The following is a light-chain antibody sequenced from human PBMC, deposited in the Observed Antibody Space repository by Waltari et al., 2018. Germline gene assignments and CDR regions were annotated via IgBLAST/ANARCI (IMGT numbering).Light chain of an antibody. CDR1: QSISSY. Sequence: DIQMPQAPSSLSASVGDRVTITCLASQSISSYLNGYQQKPGKAPKLLIYAASSLQSGVPSRFSGSGSGTDFTLTISSLQAEDVAVYYCQQYYTVSRTFGQGTRVEIK. CDR2: AAS. CDR3: QQYYTVSRT. V-gene: IGKV1-39*01. J-gene: IGKJ1*01.